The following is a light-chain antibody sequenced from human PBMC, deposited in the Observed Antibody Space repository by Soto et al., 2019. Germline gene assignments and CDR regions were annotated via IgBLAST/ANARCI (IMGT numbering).Light chain of an antibody. V-gene: IGLV2-14*01. Sequence: QSALTQPASVSGSLGQSITISCTGTSSDVGGYTYVSWYQQHPGKDPKVVIFEVTNRPSGVSSRFSGSKSGNTASLTVSGLQAEDEGDYYCSSYTSSSTVLFGGGTKLTVL. CDR2: EVT. J-gene: IGLJ2*01. CDR3: SSYTSSSTVL. CDR1: SSDVGGYTY.